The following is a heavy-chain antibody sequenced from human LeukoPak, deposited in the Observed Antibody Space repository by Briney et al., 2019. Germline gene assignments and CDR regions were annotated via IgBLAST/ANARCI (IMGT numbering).Heavy chain of an antibody. CDR1: GGSFSGYY. Sequence: SETLSLTCAVYGGSFSGYYWSWIRQPPGKGLEWTGEINHSGSTNYNPSLKSRVTISVDTSKNQFSLKLSSVTAADTAVYYCARARSYCSGGSCYGFYYYYYGMDVWGQGTAVTVSS. V-gene: IGHV4-34*01. J-gene: IGHJ6*02. D-gene: IGHD2-15*01. CDR2: INHSGST. CDR3: ARARSYCSGGSCYGFYYYYYGMDV.